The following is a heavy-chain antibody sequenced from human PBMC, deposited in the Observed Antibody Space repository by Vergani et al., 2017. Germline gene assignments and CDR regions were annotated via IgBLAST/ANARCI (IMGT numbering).Heavy chain of an antibody. V-gene: IGHV3-48*03. J-gene: IGHJ6*02. CDR1: GFTFSSYE. CDR2: ISSSGSTI. CDR3: ASTYYDFWSGRKEYYYYYGMDV. Sequence: EVQLVESGGGLVQPGGSLRLSCAASGFTFSSYEMNWVRQAPGKGLEWVSYISSSGSTIYYADSVKGRFTISRDNAKNSLYLQMNSLRAEDTAVYYCASTYYDFWSGRKEYYYYYGMDVWGQGTTVTVSS. D-gene: IGHD3-3*01.